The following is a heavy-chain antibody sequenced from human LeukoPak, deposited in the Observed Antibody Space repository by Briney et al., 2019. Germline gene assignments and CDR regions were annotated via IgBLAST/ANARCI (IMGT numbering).Heavy chain of an antibody. J-gene: IGHJ6*03. D-gene: IGHD6-19*01. V-gene: IGHV3-74*01. CDR3: ASISVAGIYYYYMDV. CDR2: INSDGSST. Sequence: GGSLRLSCAASGFTFSSYWMHWVRQAPGEGLVWVSRINSDGSSTSYADSVKGRFTISRDNAKNTLYLQMNSLRAEDTAVYYCASISVAGIYYYYMDVWGKGTTVTVSS. CDR1: GFTFSSYW.